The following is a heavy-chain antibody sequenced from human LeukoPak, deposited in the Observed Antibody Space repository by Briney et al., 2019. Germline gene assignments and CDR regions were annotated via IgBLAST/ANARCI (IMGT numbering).Heavy chain of an antibody. CDR3: ARDGDYYDSSGYYYVFDY. V-gene: IGHV3-21*01. Sequence: GGSLRLSCAASGFTFSSYSMNWVRQAPGKGLEWVSSISSSSSYIYYAGSVKGRFTISRDNAKNPLYLQMNSLRAEDTAVYYCARDGDYYDSSGYYYVFDYWGQGTLVTVSS. D-gene: IGHD3-22*01. CDR1: GFTFSSYS. J-gene: IGHJ4*02. CDR2: ISSSSSYI.